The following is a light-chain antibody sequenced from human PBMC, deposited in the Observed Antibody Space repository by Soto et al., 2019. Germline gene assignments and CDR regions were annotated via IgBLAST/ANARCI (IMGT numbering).Light chain of an antibody. V-gene: IGKV3-11*01. CDR2: DAS. Sequence: ESGLTQSPTTLAYCPGEKATRSFRASQSVSTYLAWYQQKPGQAPRLLIYDASNRATGIPARFSGSGYGTAFTLTISSPPHEDFAIYYCHQRQSWPRTIGQGTQVDIK. J-gene: IGKJ1*01. CDR1: QSVSTY. CDR3: HQRQSWPRT.